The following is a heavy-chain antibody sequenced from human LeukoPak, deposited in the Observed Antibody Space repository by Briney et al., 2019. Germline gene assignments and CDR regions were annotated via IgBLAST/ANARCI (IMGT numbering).Heavy chain of an antibody. D-gene: IGHD5-12*01. J-gene: IGHJ4*02. V-gene: IGHV4-4*07. CDR2: IYSTGRS. CDR1: GGSISNYF. Sequence: PSETLSLPCTVSGGSISNYFWSWVRQPAGKGLEWIGRIYSTGRSDYNPSLKSRITMSVDTSKNQFSLKLSSVTAADTAVYYCARDGPRSGYDLGHFDNLGQGTLVTASS. CDR3: ARDGPRSGYDLGHFDN.